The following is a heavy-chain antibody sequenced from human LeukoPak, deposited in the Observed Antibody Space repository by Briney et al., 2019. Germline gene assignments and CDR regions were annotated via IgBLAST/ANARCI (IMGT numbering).Heavy chain of an antibody. CDR3: ASARGLRFLEQYYFDY. V-gene: IGHV4-34*01. CDR2: INHSGST. Sequence: SETLSLTCAVYGGSFSGYYWSWIRQPPGKGLEWIGEINHSGSTNYNPSLKSRVTISVDTSKNQFSLKLSSVTAADTAVYYCASARGLRFLEQYYFDYWGQGTLVTVSS. J-gene: IGHJ4*02. CDR1: GGSFSGYY. D-gene: IGHD3-3*01.